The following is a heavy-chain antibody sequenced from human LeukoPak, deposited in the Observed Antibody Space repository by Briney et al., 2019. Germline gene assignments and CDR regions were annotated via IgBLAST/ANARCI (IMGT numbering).Heavy chain of an antibody. CDR2: ISGSGGST. D-gene: IGHD1-26*01. CDR3: AAALSYSGSYYDY. CDR1: GFTFSSYA. Sequence: GGSLRLSCAASGFTFSSYAINWVRQTPGKGLEWVSGISGSGGSTDYADSVRGRFTISRDNSKNTLYLQMNSLRAEDTAVYYCAAALSYSGSYYDYWGQGTLVTVSS. J-gene: IGHJ4*02. V-gene: IGHV3-23*01.